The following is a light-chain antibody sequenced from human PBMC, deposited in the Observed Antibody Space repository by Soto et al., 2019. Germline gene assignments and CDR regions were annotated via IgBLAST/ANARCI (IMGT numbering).Light chain of an antibody. CDR2: GAS. J-gene: IGKJ4*01. Sequence: ETVLTQSPGTLSLSPGEGATLSCRASPSVSSRSLAWYQQRPGQAPRLLIYGASNRATGIPDRFGGSVSGTDFTLTISRLEPEDFAVYYCQHYDTSSLTFGGGTKVEIK. CDR3: QHYDTSSLT. V-gene: IGKV3-20*01. CDR1: PSVSSRS.